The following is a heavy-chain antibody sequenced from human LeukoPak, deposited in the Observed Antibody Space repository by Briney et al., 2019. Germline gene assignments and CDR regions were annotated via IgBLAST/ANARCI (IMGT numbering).Heavy chain of an antibody. J-gene: IGHJ3*02. CDR2: FFPGDSDT. D-gene: IGHD2-2*01. CDR1: GYGFTKYG. V-gene: IGHV5-51*01. CDR3: ARHCSRTGCYHHNAFDI. Sequence: GEPLKFPCRVLGYGFTKYGMAGVRQFPGKGRDWMGIFFPGDSDTRYSPPFQGQVTISADKSISTACLQWSSLKASDTAMYYCARHCSRTGCYHHNAFDIWGQGTMVTVSS.